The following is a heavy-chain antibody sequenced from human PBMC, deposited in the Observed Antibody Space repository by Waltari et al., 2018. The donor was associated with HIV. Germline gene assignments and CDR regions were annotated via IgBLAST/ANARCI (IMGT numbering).Heavy chain of an antibody. J-gene: IGHJ3*02. CDR1: GFTFDDYA. D-gene: IGHD3-10*01. CDR3: AKDSHYGSGSYRWAFDI. V-gene: IGHV3-9*01. CDR2: ISWNSGSI. Sequence: EVQLVESGGGLVQPGRSLRLSCAASGFTFDDYAMHWVRQAPGKGLEWVSGISWNSGSIGYADSVKGRFTISRDNAKNSLYLQMNSLRAEDTALYYCAKDSHYGSGSYRWAFDIWGQGTMVTVSS.